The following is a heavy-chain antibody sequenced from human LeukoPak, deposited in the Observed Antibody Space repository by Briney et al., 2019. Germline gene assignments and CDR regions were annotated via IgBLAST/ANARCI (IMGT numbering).Heavy chain of an antibody. CDR1: GFTFSSYG. D-gene: IGHD4-11*01. Sequence: GGSLRLSCAASGFTFSSYGMSWVRQAPGKGLEWVSAISGSGGSTYYADSVKGRFTISRDDSKNTLYLQMNSLRAEDTAVYYCAKSFYSNYRFDPWGQGTLVTVSS. V-gene: IGHV3-23*01. CDR2: ISGSGGST. CDR3: AKSFYSNYRFDP. J-gene: IGHJ5*02.